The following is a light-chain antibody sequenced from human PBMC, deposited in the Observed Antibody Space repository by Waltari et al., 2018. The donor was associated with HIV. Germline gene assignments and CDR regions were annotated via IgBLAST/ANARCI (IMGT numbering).Light chain of an antibody. Sequence: QSALTQPASVSGSPGQSITISCTGTTSDVGSYDFVSWFQQHPGKAPHLLIYDVTSRPSWTSDRFSGSKSGATASLTISGLQAEDEADYYCSSYATNTTVIFGGGTKVTVL. CDR3: SSYATNTTVI. V-gene: IGLV2-14*03. CDR2: DVT. CDR1: TSDVGSYDF. J-gene: IGLJ2*01.